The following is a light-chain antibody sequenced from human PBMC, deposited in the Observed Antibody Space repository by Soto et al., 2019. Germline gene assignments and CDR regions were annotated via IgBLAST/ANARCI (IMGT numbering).Light chain of an antibody. CDR2: GAS. V-gene: IGKV3-20*01. CDR3: RQYDSSPLT. Sequence: EIVLTQSPATLSLSPGERATLSCRASQSVSSNFLAWYHQKPGQAPRLLIYGASNRATGIPDRFSGSGSGTDFTLTISRLEPEDFAVYYCRQYDSSPLTFGGGTKVEIK. CDR1: QSVSSNF. J-gene: IGKJ4*01.